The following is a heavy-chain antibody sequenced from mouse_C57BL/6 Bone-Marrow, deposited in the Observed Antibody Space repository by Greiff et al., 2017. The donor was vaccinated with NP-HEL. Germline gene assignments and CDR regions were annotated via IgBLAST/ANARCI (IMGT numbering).Heavy chain of an antibody. Sequence: QVQLQQSGAELARPGASVKLSCKASGYTFTSYGISWVKQRTGQGLEWIGEIYPRSGNTYYNEKFKGKATLTADKSSSTAYMELRSLTSEDSAVYFCASAGYYVGYFDVWGTGTPVTVSS. CDR1: GYTFTSYG. V-gene: IGHV1-81*01. D-gene: IGHD1-1*02. CDR3: ASAGYYVGYFDV. J-gene: IGHJ1*03. CDR2: IYPRSGNT.